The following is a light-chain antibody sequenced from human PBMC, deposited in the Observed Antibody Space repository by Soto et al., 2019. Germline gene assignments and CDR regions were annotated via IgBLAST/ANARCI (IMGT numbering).Light chain of an antibody. CDR3: QQCGSLPGT. Sequence: ENVLTQSPGTLSLSPGERATLSCRASQSVNGNYLAWYQQKPGQAPRLLIYGTSSRATGIPDRSSGSGSGTDFTLTISRLEPEDFAVYYCQQCGSLPGTFGQGTKVDIK. CDR1: QSVNGNY. CDR2: GTS. J-gene: IGKJ1*01. V-gene: IGKV3-20*01.